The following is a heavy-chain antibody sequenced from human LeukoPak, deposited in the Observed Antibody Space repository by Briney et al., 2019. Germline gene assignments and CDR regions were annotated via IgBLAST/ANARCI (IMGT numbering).Heavy chain of an antibody. Sequence: GGSLRLSCAASGFTFSTYSMNWVRQTPGKGLEWVSSISSSSTYIYYADSVKGRFTISRDNAKNSLYLQMNSLRAEDTALYYCAKDISGWYPPDAFDIWGQGTMVTVSS. CDR3: AKDISGWYPPDAFDI. V-gene: IGHV3-21*04. CDR1: GFTFSTYS. CDR2: ISSSSTYI. D-gene: IGHD6-19*01. J-gene: IGHJ3*02.